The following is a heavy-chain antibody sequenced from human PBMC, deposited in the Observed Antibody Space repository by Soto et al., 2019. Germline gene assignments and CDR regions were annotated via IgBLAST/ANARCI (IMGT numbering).Heavy chain of an antibody. D-gene: IGHD1-1*01. V-gene: IGHV3-7*01. Sequence: PGGSLRLSCAASGFTFSSYWMNWVRQAPGKGLEWVANINQDGNEDNLLDSVKGRYTISRDNAKNSLFLQMNSLRVDDTAVYYCARTGDGHHDFLDYWGQGALVTVSS. CDR1: GFTFSSYW. CDR2: INQDGNED. CDR3: ARTGDGHHDFLDY. J-gene: IGHJ4*02.